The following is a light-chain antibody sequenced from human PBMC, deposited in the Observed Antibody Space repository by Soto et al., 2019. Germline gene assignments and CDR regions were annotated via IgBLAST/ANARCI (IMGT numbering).Light chain of an antibody. CDR3: QQYNSYPT. V-gene: IGKV1-5*03. J-gene: IGKJ1*01. CDR2: KAS. Sequence: DIQMTQSPSTLSASLGDRVTITCRASQSISSWLAWYQQKPGKAPKLLIYKASSLESGVPSRFSGSGSGTEFTLTISSLQPDDFATYYCQQYNSYPTLGQGTKVDIK. CDR1: QSISSW.